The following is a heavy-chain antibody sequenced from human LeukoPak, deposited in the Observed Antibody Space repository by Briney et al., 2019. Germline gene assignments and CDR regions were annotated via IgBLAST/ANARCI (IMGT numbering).Heavy chain of an antibody. V-gene: IGHV4-39*07. CDR1: GGSISSSSYY. D-gene: IGHD2-15*01. J-gene: IGHJ4*02. Sequence: PSETLSLTCTVSGGSISSSSYYWGWIRQPPGKGLEWIGTIYYSGSTYYNPSLKSRVTISLDTSKNQFSLQLRSVTAADTAVYYCARARGYCSGGRCYFDSFDYWGQGTPVTVSS. CDR2: IYYSGST. CDR3: ARARGYCSGGRCYFDSFDY.